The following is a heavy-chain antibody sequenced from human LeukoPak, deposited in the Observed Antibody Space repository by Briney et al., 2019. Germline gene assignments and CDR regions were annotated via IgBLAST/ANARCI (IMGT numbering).Heavy chain of an antibody. CDR2: INSDGSRK. CDR3: AKGGYYSSGFLDY. Sequence: GGSLRLSCAASGFTFSNSWMHWVRQAPGKGLVWVSRINSDGSRKSYADSVRGRFTISRDSAKDTLYLEMNSLRPEDTAVYYCAKGGYYSSGFLDYWGQGTLVTVSS. CDR1: GFTFSNSW. V-gene: IGHV3-74*01. J-gene: IGHJ4*02. D-gene: IGHD6-19*01.